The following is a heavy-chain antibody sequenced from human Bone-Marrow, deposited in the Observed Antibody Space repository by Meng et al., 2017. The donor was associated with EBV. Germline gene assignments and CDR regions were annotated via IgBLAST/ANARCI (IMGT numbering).Heavy chain of an antibody. D-gene: IGHD6-19*01. CDR1: VSSISSVYA. V-gene: IGHV4-38-2*01. Sequence: GPVHVTSSSPLSSTSPFSVSSISSVYALGWIRQPPGRGLEWIGSVHYTGSTYYSPSLKSRVTVSVDTSKNQFSLTLTSVTAADTAVYYCARPFPSWQSPRLDPFGAWGQGTLVTVSS. CDR3: ARPFPSWQSPRLDPFGA. J-gene: IGHJ5*02. CDR2: VHYTGST.